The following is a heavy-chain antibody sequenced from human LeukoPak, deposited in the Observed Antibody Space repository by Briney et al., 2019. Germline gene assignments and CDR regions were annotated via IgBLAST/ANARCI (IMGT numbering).Heavy chain of an antibody. Sequence: SVKVSCKASGYTFSSYAMNWVRQAPGQGLEWMGWIIPILGIANYAQKFQGRVTITADKSTSTAYMELSSLRSEDTAVYYCASPREKGYSSGWYSDWGQGTLVTVSS. CDR1: GYTFSSYA. V-gene: IGHV1-69*10. CDR3: ASPREKGYSSGWYSD. J-gene: IGHJ4*02. CDR2: IIPILGIA. D-gene: IGHD6-19*01.